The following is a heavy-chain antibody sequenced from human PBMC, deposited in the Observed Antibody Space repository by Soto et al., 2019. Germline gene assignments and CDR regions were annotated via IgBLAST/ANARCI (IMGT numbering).Heavy chain of an antibody. D-gene: IGHD3-22*01. Sequence: SETLSLTCTVSGGSISSGDYYWSWIRQPPGKGLEWIGYIYYSGSTYYNPSLKSRVTISVDTSKNQFFLKLSSVTAADTAVYYCARAPRAADSSGYYYVVWFDPWVQGTMVTVSS. CDR1: GGSISSGDYY. V-gene: IGHV4-30-4*01. CDR2: IYYSGST. CDR3: ARAPRAADSSGYYYVVWFDP. J-gene: IGHJ5*02.